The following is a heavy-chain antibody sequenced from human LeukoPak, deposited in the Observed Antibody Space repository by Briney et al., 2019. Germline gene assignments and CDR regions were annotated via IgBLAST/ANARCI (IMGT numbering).Heavy chain of an antibody. CDR2: IIPMFGST. CDR3: ARVGRSRGALPNFYYYMDV. D-gene: IGHD1-26*01. CDR1: GDVFNSYS. J-gene: IGHJ6*03. Sequence: SVKVSCKASGDVFNSYSVSWVRQAPGQGLEWMGGIIPMFGSTNYAQKFEGRVTITTNQSTTTVYMELTSLTSEDTAVYYCARVGRSRGALPNFYYYMDVWGKGTTVTVSS. V-gene: IGHV1-69*05.